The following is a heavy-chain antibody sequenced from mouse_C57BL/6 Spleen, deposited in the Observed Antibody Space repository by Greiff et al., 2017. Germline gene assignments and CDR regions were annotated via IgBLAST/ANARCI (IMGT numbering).Heavy chain of an antibody. Sequence: VQLQQSGAELVKPGASVKLSCTASGFTFKDYYMHWVKQRTEQGLEWIGRIDPEDGETNYAPKFQGKATITADTSSNTAYLRLSRLTSEDAAVYYCGRGDDYDDGFAYWGQGTLVTVSA. CDR3: GRGDDYDDGFAY. CDR1: GFTFKDYY. CDR2: IDPEDGET. D-gene: IGHD2-4*01. V-gene: IGHV14-2*01. J-gene: IGHJ3*01.